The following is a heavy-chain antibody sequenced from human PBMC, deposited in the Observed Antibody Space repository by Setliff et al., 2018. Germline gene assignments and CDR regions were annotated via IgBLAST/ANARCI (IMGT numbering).Heavy chain of an antibody. J-gene: IGHJ4*02. CDR3: ARESSSLGSMGSGWY. CDR1: GGSISSGDAS. Sequence: PSETLSLTCAVSGGSISSGDASWSWVRQPPGKGLEWIGEINHSGSTNYNPSLKSRVTISVDTSKNQFSLKLSSVTAADTAVYYCARESSSLGSMGSGWYWGQGGLVTVSS. D-gene: IGHD6-19*01. CDR2: INHSGST. V-gene: IGHV4-30-2*01.